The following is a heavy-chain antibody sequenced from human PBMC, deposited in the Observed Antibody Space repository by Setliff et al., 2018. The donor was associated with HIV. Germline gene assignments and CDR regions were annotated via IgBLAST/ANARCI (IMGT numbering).Heavy chain of an antibody. CDR2: IYHSGNT. V-gene: IGHV4-38-2*01. CDR3: ARAQLRYLANDFYFDF. J-gene: IGHJ4*02. CDR1: GYSISSDHY. D-gene: IGHD3-9*01. Sequence: LSLTCAASGYSISSDHYWGWIRQPPGKGLEWIGSIYHSGNTYYNPSLKSRVTISVDASKSQFSLKVSSVTAADAAVYYCARAQLRYLANDFYFDFWGQGTPVTVSS.